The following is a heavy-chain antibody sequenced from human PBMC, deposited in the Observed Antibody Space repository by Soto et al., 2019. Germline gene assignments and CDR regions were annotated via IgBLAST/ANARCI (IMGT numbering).Heavy chain of an antibody. J-gene: IGHJ4*02. CDR2: IYYSGST. CDR3: ARGRRTTVTIDY. V-gene: IGHV4-61*08. CDR1: GASISSGDYY. D-gene: IGHD4-17*01. Sequence: SETLSLTCNVSGASISSGDYYWSWIRQPPGKGLEWIGYIYYSGSTNYNPSLKSRVTISVDTSKNQFSLKLSSVTAADTAVYYCARGRRTTVTIDYWGQGTLVTV.